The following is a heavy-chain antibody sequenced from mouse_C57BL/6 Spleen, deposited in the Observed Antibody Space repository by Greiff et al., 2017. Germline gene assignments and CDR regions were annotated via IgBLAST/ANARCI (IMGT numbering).Heavy chain of an antibody. CDR1: GFTFSSYA. D-gene: IGHD2-3*01. V-gene: IGHV5-9-1*02. Sequence: EVMLVESGEGLVKPGGSLKLSCAASGFTFSSYAMSWVRQTPEKRLEWVAYISSGGDYIYYADTVKGRFTISRDNARNTLYLQMSSLKSEDTAMYYCTRAYDGYFWYFDVWGTGTTVTVSS. CDR2: ISSGGDYI. CDR3: TRAYDGYFWYFDV. J-gene: IGHJ1*03.